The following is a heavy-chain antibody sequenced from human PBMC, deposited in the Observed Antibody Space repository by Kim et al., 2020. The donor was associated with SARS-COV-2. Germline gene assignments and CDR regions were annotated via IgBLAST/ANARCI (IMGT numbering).Heavy chain of an antibody. Sequence: ASVKVSCKASGYTFTSYAMNWVRQAPGQGLEWMGWINTNTGNPTYAQGFTGRFVFSLDTSVSTAYLQISSLKAEDTAVYYCARDQQQLVTPIAYYWGQGTLVTVSS. CDR3: ARDQQQLVTPIAYY. D-gene: IGHD6-13*01. CDR1: GYTFTSYA. V-gene: IGHV7-4-1*02. CDR2: INTNTGNP. J-gene: IGHJ4*02.